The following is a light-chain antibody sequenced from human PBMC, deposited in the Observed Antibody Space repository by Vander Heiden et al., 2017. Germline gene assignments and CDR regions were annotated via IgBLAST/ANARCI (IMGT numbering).Light chain of an antibody. V-gene: IGKV4-1*01. Sequence: DIALPQTPNSLAVSLGERATINCKSSQSVLYSSNNKNYLAWYQQKPGQPPKLLIYWASTRESGVPDRFSGSGSGTDFTLTISSLQAEDVAVYYCQQYYSTPNTFGQGTKLEIK. CDR2: WAS. CDR1: QSVLYSSNNKNY. J-gene: IGKJ2*01. CDR3: QQYYSTPNT.